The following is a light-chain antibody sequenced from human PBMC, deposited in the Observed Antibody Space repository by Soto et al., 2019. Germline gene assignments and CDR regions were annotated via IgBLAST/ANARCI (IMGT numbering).Light chain of an antibody. CDR3: QQNGTSHI. CDR2: GAS. CDR1: QAVSSIL. J-gene: IGKJ4*01. Sequence: EVVLTQSPGTLSLSPGERATLSCRASQAVSSILLAWYQQKPGQAPRLLISGASSRATGIPDRFSGSGSGTDFTLTVSRLEPEDVAVYYFQQNGTSHIFGGGTKVEIK. V-gene: IGKV3-20*01.